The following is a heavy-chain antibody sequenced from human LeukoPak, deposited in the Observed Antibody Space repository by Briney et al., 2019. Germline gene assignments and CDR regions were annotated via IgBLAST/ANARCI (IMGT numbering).Heavy chain of an antibody. CDR3: ARDQSDYDILTGLNWFDP. CDR1: GFNFNTET. J-gene: IGHJ5*02. Sequence: GGSLRLSCAASGFNFNTETMNWVRQAPGKGLEWLSSIDSSSSSKFYAHSVRGRFITSRDNARKSLYLQMNSVTAEDTAVYYCARDQSDYDILTGLNWFDPWGQGTLVTVSS. CDR2: IDSSSSSK. V-gene: IGHV3-21*04. D-gene: IGHD3-9*01.